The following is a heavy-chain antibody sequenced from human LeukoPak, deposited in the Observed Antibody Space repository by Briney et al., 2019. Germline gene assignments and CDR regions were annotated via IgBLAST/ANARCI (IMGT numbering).Heavy chain of an antibody. CDR1: GFTFSSYG. Sequence: GGSLRLSYAASGFTFSSYGMHWVRQAPGKGLEWVAVIWYDGSNKYYADSVKGRFTISRDNSKNTLYLQMNSLRAEDTAVYYCARTRLTYYYDSSTDYWGQGTLVTVSS. CDR2: IWYDGSNK. J-gene: IGHJ4*02. D-gene: IGHD3-22*01. V-gene: IGHV3-33*01. CDR3: ARTRLTYYYDSSTDY.